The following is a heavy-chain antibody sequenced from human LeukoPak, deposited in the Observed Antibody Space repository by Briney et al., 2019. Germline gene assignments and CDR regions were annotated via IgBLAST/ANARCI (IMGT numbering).Heavy chain of an antibody. CDR3: ARGAPIRVAVAATFDP. J-gene: IGHJ5*02. V-gene: IGHV1-3*01. D-gene: IGHD6-19*01. CDR2: INAANGNT. Sequence: ASVKVSSKTSGFTFTTYTMHWVRQAPGQRLEWMGWINAANGNTQYSQKFQGRVTITRDTSASTAYMELSSLRSEDTAVYYCARGAPIRVAVAATFDPWGQGTLVTVPS. CDR1: GFTFTTYT.